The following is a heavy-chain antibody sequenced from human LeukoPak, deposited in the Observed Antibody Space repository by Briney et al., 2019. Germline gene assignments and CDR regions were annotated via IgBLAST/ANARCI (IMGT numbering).Heavy chain of an antibody. Sequence: ASVKVSCKASGYTFTSYGISWVRQAPGQGLEWMGWISAYNGNTNYAQKLQGRVTMTTDRSTSTAYMELRSLRSDDTAVYYCARIRDTVFWSGYYHKRYYFDYWGQGTLVTVSS. D-gene: IGHD3-3*01. CDR2: ISAYNGNT. J-gene: IGHJ4*02. V-gene: IGHV1-18*01. CDR3: ARIRDTVFWSGYYHKRYYFDY. CDR1: GYTFTSYG.